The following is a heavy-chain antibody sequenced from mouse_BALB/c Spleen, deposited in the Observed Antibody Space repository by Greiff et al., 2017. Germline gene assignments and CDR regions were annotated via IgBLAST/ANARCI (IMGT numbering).Heavy chain of an antibody. V-gene: IGHV5-17*02. CDR1: GFTFSSFG. Sequence: EVKVVESGGGLVQPGGSRKLSCAASGFTFSSFGMHWVRQAPEKGLEWVAYISSGSSTIYYADTVKGRFTISRDNPKNTLFLQMTSLRSEDTAMYYCARGAYYYAIDYWGQGTSVTVSS. J-gene: IGHJ4*01. CDR2: ISSGSSTI. CDR3: ARGAYYYAIDY.